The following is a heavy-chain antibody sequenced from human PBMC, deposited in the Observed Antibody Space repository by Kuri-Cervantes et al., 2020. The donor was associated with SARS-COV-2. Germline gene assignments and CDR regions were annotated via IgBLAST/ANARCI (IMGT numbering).Heavy chain of an antibody. CDR1: GYTFNNYA. J-gene: IGHJ6*02. CDR3: ARDLDSSGYGYYYYGMDV. D-gene: IGHD3-22*01. CDR2: ISAHNGNT. V-gene: IGHV1-18*01. Sequence: ASVKVSCKASGYTFNNYAISWVRQAPGQGLEWMGCISAHNGNTNYAQKFQGWVTMTRDTSISTAYMELSRLRSDDTAVYYCARDLDSSGYGYYYYGMDVWGQGTTVTVSS.